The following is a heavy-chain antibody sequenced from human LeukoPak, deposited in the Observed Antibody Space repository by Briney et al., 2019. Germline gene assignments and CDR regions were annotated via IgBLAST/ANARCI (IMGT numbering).Heavy chain of an antibody. CDR1: GGSISSSSYY. V-gene: IGHV4-39*01. J-gene: IGHJ4*02. CDR3: ARRGIAAAVGQLYYFDY. D-gene: IGHD6-13*01. Sequence: PSETLSLTCTVSGGSISSSSYYWGWIRQPPGKGLEWIGSIYYSGSTYYNPSLKSRVTISVDTSKNQFSLKLSSVTAADTAVYYCARRGIAAAVGQLYYFDYWGQGTLVTVSS. CDR2: IYYSGST.